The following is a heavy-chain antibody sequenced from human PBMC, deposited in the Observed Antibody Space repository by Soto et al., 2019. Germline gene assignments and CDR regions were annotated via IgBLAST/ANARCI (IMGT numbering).Heavy chain of an antibody. CDR2: IYHSGGP. V-gene: IGHV4-4*02. CDR1: RGRTDSSSC. D-gene: IGHD2-21*01. J-gene: IGHJ5*02. Sequence: SLTISLTCSLSRGRTDSSSCWTTVCQPPGKSLEWIGEIYHSGGPTYIPSLRGRATISVDKSNNQFSLRLRSVTAADTAVYYCATLHPRIVVALLPIPTWGQG. CDR3: ATLHPRIVVALLPIPT.